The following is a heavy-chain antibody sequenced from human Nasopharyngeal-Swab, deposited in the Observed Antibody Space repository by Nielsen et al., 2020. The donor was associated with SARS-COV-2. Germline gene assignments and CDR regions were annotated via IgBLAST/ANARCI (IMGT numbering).Heavy chain of an antibody. V-gene: IGHV3-23*01. CDR2: ISGSGGST. J-gene: IGHJ4*02. CDR3: ARDPVYSVRRNEGTGGYFDY. Sequence: GGSLRLSCAASGFTFSSYAMSWVRQAPGRGLEWVSAISGSGGSTYYADSVKGRFTISRDNSKNTLDLQMNSLRAEDTAVYYCARDPVYSVRRNEGTGGYFDYWGQGTLVTVSS. CDR1: GFTFSSYA. D-gene: IGHD1-1*01.